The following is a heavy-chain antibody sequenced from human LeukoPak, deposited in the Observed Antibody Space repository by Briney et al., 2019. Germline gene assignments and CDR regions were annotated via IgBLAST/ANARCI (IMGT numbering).Heavy chain of an antibody. Sequence: SETLSLTCTVSGGSISSGGYYWSWIRQPPGKGLEWIGYIYHSGSTYYNPSLRSRVTISVDRSKNQFSLKLSSVTAADTAVYYCARARLGGVLSYWGQGTLVTVSS. CDR1: GGSISSGGYY. V-gene: IGHV4-30-2*01. D-gene: IGHD4-23*01. CDR2: IYHSGST. J-gene: IGHJ4*02. CDR3: ARARLGGVLSY.